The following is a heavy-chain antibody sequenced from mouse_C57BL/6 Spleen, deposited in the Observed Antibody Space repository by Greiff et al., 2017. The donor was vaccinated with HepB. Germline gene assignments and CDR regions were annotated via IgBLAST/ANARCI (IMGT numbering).Heavy chain of an antibody. CDR1: GYTFTSYW. V-gene: IGHV1-55*01. CDR3: ARSWYYGYYARDY. Sequence: VQLQQPGAELVKPGASVKMSCKASGYTFTSYWITWVKQRPGQGLEWIGDIYPGSGSTNYNEKFKSKATLTVDTSSSTAYMQLSSLTSEDSAVYYCARSWYYGYYARDYWGQGTSVTVSS. CDR2: IYPGSGST. D-gene: IGHD1-2*01. J-gene: IGHJ4*01.